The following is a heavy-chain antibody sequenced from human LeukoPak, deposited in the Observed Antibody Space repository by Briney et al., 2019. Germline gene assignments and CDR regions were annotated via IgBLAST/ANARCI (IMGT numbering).Heavy chain of an antibody. D-gene: IGHD5-18*01. V-gene: IGHV7-4-1*02. CDR3: ARDGTGYSYGRMDV. Sequence: GASVKVSCKSSGYSFTTFGINWVRQAPGQGLEWMGWINTNTGNPTYAQGSTGRFVFSLDTSVSTAYLQISSLKAEDTAVYYCARDGTGYSYGRMDVWGQGTTVTVSS. CDR1: GYSFTTFG. J-gene: IGHJ6*02. CDR2: INTNTGNP.